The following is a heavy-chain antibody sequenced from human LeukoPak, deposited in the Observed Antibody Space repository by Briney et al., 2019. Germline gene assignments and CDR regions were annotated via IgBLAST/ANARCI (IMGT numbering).Heavy chain of an antibody. CDR3: AKVAAARKAGY. CDR1: GFTFRNYA. CDR2: ISGSGGGT. J-gene: IGHJ4*02. V-gene: IGHV3-23*01. Sequence: PGGSLRLSCAASGFTFRNYAMSWVRQTPGKGLEWVAGISGSGGGTYYADSVKGRFTISRDNSKNTLYLQMNSLRAEDTAVYYCAKVAAARKAGYWGQGTLVTVSS. D-gene: IGHD6-6*01.